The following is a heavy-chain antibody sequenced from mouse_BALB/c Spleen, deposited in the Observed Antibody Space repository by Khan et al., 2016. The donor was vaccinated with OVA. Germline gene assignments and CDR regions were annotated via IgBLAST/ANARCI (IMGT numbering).Heavy chain of an antibody. Sequence: EVQLQESGPGLVKPSQSLSLTCTVTGYSITSGYGWNWIRQFPGNKLEWMGYISYSGSTNYNPSHKSRISSTRDTSKNQFFLQLNSVTTEDTATYYCARTARIKYWGQGTTLTVSS. D-gene: IGHD1-2*01. CDR1: GYSITSGYG. V-gene: IGHV3-2*02. J-gene: IGHJ2*01. CDR3: ARTARIKY. CDR2: ISYSGST.